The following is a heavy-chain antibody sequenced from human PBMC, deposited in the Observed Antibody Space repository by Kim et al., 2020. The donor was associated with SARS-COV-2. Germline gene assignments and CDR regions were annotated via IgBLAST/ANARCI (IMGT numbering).Heavy chain of an antibody. V-gene: IGHV3-23*01. J-gene: IGHJ4*02. Sequence: GGSLRLSCAASGFTFRTYDMSWVRQAPGKGLEWVSSIGGSGMPTFYADSVKGRFTISRDNSKDTLYLQMNSLRAEDTALYYCARGLGTPDYWGQGTLVTVSS. CDR3: ARGLGTPDY. CDR1: GFTFRTYD. D-gene: IGHD7-27*01. CDR2: IGGSGMPT.